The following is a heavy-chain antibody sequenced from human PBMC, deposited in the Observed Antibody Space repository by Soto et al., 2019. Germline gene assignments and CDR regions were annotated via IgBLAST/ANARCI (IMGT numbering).Heavy chain of an antibody. J-gene: IGHJ3*02. CDR3: TTEGENYYDSSGYLYDAFDI. CDR1: GFTFGDYA. CDR2: IRSKAYGGTT. D-gene: IGHD3-22*01. Sequence: SLRLSCTASGFTFGDYAMSWVRQAPGKGLEWVGFIRSKAYGGTTEYAASVKGRFTISRDDSKSIAYLQMNSLKTEDTAVYYCTTEGENYYDSSGYLYDAFDIWGQGTMVTVSS. V-gene: IGHV3-49*04.